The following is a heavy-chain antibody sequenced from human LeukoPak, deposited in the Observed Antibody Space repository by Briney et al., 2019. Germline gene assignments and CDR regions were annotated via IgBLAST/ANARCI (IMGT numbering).Heavy chain of an antibody. CDR3: AKGGKWDVTPFDY. Sequence: GGSLRLSCAASGFSFSSYAMSWVRQAPGKGLEWVSGINRRGDSTVYADSVKGRFTISRDNSKNTLYLQVNSLRAEDTAVYYCAKGGKWDVTPFDYWGQGTLVTVSS. J-gene: IGHJ4*02. V-gene: IGHV3-23*01. CDR1: GFSFSSYA. CDR2: INRRGDST. D-gene: IGHD1-26*01.